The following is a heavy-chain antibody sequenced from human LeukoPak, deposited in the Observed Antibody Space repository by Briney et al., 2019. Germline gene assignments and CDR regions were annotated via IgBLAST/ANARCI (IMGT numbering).Heavy chain of an antibody. CDR2: IHGSSGRT. J-gene: IGHJ4*02. CDR1: GFTVSDNY. CDR3: AKDQGSYSSSWFSDR. D-gene: IGHD6-13*01. V-gene: IGHV3-23*01. Sequence: PGGSLRLSCAASGFTVSDNYMNWVRQAPGRGLEWVSAIHGSSGRTYYVDSVRGRFTISRDNSQNTLYLQMNNLRVEDTALYYCAKDQGSYSSSWFSDRWGQGTLVTVSS.